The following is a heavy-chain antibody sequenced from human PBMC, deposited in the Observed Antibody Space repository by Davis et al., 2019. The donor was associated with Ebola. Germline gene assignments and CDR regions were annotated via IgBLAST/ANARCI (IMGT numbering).Heavy chain of an antibody. V-gene: IGHV3-33*06. Sequence: PGGSLRLSCAASGFTFSSYWMSWVRQAPGKGLEWVAVIWYDGSNKYYADSVKGRFTISRDNSKNTLYLQMNSLRAEDTAVYYCAKDSRPAVAGNLYYYYMDVWGKGTTVTVSS. CDR3: AKDSRPAVAGNLYYYYMDV. CDR2: IWYDGSNK. J-gene: IGHJ6*03. CDR1: GFTFSSYW. D-gene: IGHD6-19*01.